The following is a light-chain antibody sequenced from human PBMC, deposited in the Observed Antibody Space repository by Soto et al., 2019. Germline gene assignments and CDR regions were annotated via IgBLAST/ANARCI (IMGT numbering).Light chain of an antibody. CDR3: QQTYSTPQT. CDR2: AAS. CDR1: QSVSGY. J-gene: IGKJ1*01. Sequence: DIQMTQSPSSLSASVGDRVTITCRASQSVSGYLNWYQQKPGKAPKLLIYAASTLQSGVPSRFSGSGSGTDFTLTISSLLPEDFATYYCQQTYSTPQTFGQGTKVEIK. V-gene: IGKV1-39*01.